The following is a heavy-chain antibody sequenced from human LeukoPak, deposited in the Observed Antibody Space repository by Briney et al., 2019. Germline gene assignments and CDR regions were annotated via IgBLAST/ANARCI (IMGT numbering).Heavy chain of an antibody. CDR1: GFTFSSYA. J-gene: IGHJ5*02. D-gene: IGHD3-22*01. Sequence: PGASLRLSCAASGFTFSSYAMSWVRQAPGKGLEWVSAISGSGGSTYYADSEKGRFTISRDNSKNTLYLQMNSLRAEDTAVYYCAKDPNYYDSSGYYHWGQGTLVTVSS. CDR3: AKDPNYYDSSGYYH. CDR2: ISGSGGST. V-gene: IGHV3-23*01.